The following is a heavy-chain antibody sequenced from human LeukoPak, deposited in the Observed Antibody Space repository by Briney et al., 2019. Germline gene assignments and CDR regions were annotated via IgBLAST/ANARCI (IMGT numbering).Heavy chain of an antibody. CDR1: GFTVSSNY. CDR3: ARGGESVYSDY. V-gene: IGHV3-66*01. CDR2: IYSGGST. J-gene: IGHJ4*02. D-gene: IGHD3-16*01. Sequence: QPGGSLRLSCAASGFTVSSNYMSWVRQAPGKGLEWVSVIYSGGSTYYADSVKGRFTISRDNSKNTLSLQMNSLGAEDAAVYYCARGGESVYSDYWGQGTLVTVSS.